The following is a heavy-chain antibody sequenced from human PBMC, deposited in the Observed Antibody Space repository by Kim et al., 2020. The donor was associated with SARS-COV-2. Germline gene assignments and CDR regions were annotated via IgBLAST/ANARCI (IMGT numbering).Heavy chain of an antibody. Sequence: GGSLRLSCAASGFTFSSYAMHWVRQAPGKGLEWVAVISYDGSNKYYADSVKGRFTISRDNSKNTLYLQMNSLRAEDTAVYYCARFGYGSGLDAFDIWGQG. CDR2: ISYDGSNK. V-gene: IGHV3-30*04. CDR1: GFTFSSYA. CDR3: ARFGYGSGLDAFDI. D-gene: IGHD3-10*01. J-gene: IGHJ3*02.